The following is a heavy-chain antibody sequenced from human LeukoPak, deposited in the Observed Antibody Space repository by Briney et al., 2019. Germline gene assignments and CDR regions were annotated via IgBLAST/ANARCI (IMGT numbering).Heavy chain of an antibody. V-gene: IGHV4-61*08. CDR2: IYYSGST. Sequence: PSQTLSLTCTVSGGSISSGGYYWSWIRQPPGKGLEWIGYIYYSGSTNYNPSLKSRVTISVDTSKNQFSLKLSSVTAADTAVYYCARDEFVGAPNDWYFDLWGRGTLVTVSS. D-gene: IGHD1-26*01. J-gene: IGHJ2*01. CDR1: GGSISSGGYY. CDR3: ARDEFVGAPNDWYFDL.